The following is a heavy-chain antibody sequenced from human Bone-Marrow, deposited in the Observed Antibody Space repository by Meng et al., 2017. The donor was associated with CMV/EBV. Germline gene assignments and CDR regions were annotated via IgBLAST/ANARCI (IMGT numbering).Heavy chain of an antibody. CDR3: ANSRYSSSWYDF. CDR1: GYTFTAYY. D-gene: IGHD5-18*01. CDR2: INPSSGGT. J-gene: IGHJ5*01. Sequence: ASVKVSCKASGYTFTAYYMHWLRQAPGQGLEWIGWINPSSGGTSYAQKYQGRVTMTTDTSISTAYMELSNLTSDDTAVFYCANSRYSSSWYDFWGQGTLVTVSS. V-gene: IGHV1-2*02.